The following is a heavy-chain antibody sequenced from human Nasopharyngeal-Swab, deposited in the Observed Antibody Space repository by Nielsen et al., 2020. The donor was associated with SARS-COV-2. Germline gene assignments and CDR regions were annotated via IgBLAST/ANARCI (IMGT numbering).Heavy chain of an antibody. CDR1: GYTFTGYY. D-gene: IGHD3-9*01. Sequence: ASVKVSCKASGYTFTGYYMHWVRQAPGQGLEWMGWINPNSGGTNYAQKFQGRVTMTRDTSISTAYMELSRLRSDDTAVYYCAREPRLGFDSQYYGMDVWGQGTTVTVSS. J-gene: IGHJ6*02. CDR2: INPNSGGT. CDR3: AREPRLGFDSQYYGMDV. V-gene: IGHV1-2*02.